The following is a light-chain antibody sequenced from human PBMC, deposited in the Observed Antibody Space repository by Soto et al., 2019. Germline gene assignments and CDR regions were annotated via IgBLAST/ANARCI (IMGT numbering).Light chain of an antibody. Sequence: EIVLTQSPATLSLSPGERATLSCRASQSVSSYLAWYQQKPGQAPRLLIYDASNRATGIPARFSGSGSGTEFTLTICSLEPEDFAVYYCQQRSNSFGPGTKVDIK. V-gene: IGKV3-11*01. CDR1: QSVSSY. CDR3: QQRSNS. J-gene: IGKJ3*01. CDR2: DAS.